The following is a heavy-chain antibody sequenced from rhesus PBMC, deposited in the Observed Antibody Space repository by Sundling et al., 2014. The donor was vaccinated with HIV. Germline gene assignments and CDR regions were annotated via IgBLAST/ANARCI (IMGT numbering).Heavy chain of an antibody. D-gene: IGHD2-33*01. V-gene: IGHV4-122*02. CDR3: ARDVRTLGY. J-gene: IGHJ4*01. CDR2: ITYSGST. CDR1: GGSISNNY. Sequence: QVQLQESGPGLVKPSETLSLTCAVSGGSISNNYWNWIRQSPGKGLEWIGYITYSGSTTYNPSLKNRVTISRDTSKNQFSLKLTSVTAADTAVYYCARDVRTLGYWGQGVLVTVSS.